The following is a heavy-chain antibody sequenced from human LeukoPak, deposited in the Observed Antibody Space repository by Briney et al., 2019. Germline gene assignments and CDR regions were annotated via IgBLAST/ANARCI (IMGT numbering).Heavy chain of an antibody. CDR3: ARETGQGDFWSGYYGSYFDY. Sequence: GRSLRLSCAASGFTFSSYGMHWVRQAPGKGLEWVAVISYDGSNKLYADSVKGRFTISRDNSKNTLFVQMNSLRAEDTAVYYCARETGQGDFWSGYYGSYFDYWGQGTLVTVSS. J-gene: IGHJ4*02. V-gene: IGHV3-30*03. CDR2: ISYDGSNK. D-gene: IGHD3-3*01. CDR1: GFTFSSYG.